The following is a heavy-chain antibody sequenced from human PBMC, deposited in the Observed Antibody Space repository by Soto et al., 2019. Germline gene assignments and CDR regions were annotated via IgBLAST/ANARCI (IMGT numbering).Heavy chain of an antibody. V-gene: IGHV4-59*08. CDR1: GGSIRSYY. CDR2: IYYSGST. D-gene: IGHD6-13*01. Sequence: SETLSLTCTVSGGSIRSYYWSWIRQPPGKGLEWIGYIYYSGSTNYNPSLKSRVTISVDTSKNQFSLKLSSVTAADTAVYYCGRRYSSSFDYWAREPWSPSP. J-gene: IGHJ4*02. CDR3: GRRYSSSFDY.